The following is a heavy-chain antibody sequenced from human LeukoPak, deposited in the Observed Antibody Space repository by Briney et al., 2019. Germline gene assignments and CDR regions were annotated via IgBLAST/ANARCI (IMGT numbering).Heavy chain of an antibody. CDR2: INHSGST. CDR3: AARSGGITGTTAY. Sequence: PSETLSLTCAVYGGSFSGYYWSWIRQPPGKGLEWIGEINHSGSTNYNPSLKSRVTISVDTSKNQFSLKLSSVTAADTAMYYCAARSGGITGTTAYWGQGTLVTVSS. J-gene: IGHJ4*02. V-gene: IGHV4-34*01. D-gene: IGHD1-7*01. CDR1: GGSFSGYY.